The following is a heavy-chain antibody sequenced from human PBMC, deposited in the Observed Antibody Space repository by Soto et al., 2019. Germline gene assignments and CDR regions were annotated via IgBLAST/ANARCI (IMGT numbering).Heavy chain of an antibody. CDR1: EFTFSDYY. Sequence: QVQVVESGGGLVKPGGSLRLSCAGCEFTFSDYYMRWIRQIPGKGREWISDIGGGNTVNYIDSVKGRCTLSRDSAKNSLYLQMDSLRAEDTAVYYCVRGHSGLDIWGQGTMVTVSS. V-gene: IGHV3-11*01. D-gene: IGHD5-12*01. CDR3: VRGHSGLDI. CDR2: IGGGNTV. J-gene: IGHJ3*02.